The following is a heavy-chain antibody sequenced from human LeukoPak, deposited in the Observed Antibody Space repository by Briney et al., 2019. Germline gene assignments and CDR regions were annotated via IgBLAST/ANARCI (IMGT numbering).Heavy chain of an antibody. CDR1: GYTFTGYC. Sequence: ASVKVSCKASGYTFTGYCMHWVRQAPGQGLEWMGWINPNSGGTNYAQKFQGRVTMTRDTSISTAYMELSRLRSDDTAVYYCARGLTYYYDSSGYYYFDYWGQGTLVTVSS. CDR2: INPNSGGT. CDR3: ARGLTYYYDSSGYYYFDY. V-gene: IGHV1-2*02. D-gene: IGHD3-22*01. J-gene: IGHJ4*02.